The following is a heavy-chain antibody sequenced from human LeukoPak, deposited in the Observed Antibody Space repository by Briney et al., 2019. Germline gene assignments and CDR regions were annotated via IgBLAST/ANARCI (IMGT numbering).Heavy chain of an antibody. D-gene: IGHD1-14*01. J-gene: IGHJ6*03. CDR3: AREISPRNSYYYYYMDV. V-gene: IGHV3-23*01. CDR1: GFTFSSYG. Sequence: GGSLRLSCAASGFTFSSYGMSWVRQAPGKGLEWVSAIGGSGSSTYYAESVKGRFTISRDNAKNSLYLQMNSLRAEDTAVYYCAREISPRNSYYYYYMDVWGKGTTVTISS. CDR2: IGGSGSST.